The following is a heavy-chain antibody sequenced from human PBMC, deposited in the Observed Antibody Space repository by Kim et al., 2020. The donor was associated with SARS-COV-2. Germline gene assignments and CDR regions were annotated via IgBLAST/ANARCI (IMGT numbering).Heavy chain of an antibody. J-gene: IGHJ4*02. D-gene: IGHD5-18*01. CDR2: ITGNGAVT. Sequence: GGSLRLSCAASGFTFSTYGMSWVRQAPGKVLEWVSAITGNGAVTYYADSVKGRFAISRDNSKNTLYLQMNSLRAEDTAIYYCAKRGVDAVMGRLCDYWGQGTLVTVSS. V-gene: IGHV3-23*01. CDR1: GFTFSTYG. CDR3: AKRGVDAVMGRLCDY.